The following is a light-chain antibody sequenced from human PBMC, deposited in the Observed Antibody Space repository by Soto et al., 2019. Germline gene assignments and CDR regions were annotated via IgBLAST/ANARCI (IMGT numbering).Light chain of an antibody. J-gene: IGLJ1*01. Sequence: QSALTQPASVSGSPGQSITISCTGTRSDVGGYNYVSWYQQHPGKAPKLMIYEVSNRPSGVSNRFSGSKSGNTASLTISGLQADDEADYYCSSYTSSSNPYVYGTGTKLTVL. CDR1: RSDVGGYNY. CDR3: SSYTSSSNPYV. V-gene: IGLV2-14*01. CDR2: EVS.